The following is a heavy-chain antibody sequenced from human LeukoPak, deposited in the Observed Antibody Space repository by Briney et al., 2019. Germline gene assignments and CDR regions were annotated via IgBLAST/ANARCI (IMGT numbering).Heavy chain of an antibody. D-gene: IGHD3-9*01. CDR2: INHSGST. Sequence: SETLSLTCAVYGGSFSGYYWSWIRQPPGKGLEWIGEINHSGSTNYNPSLKSRVTISVDTSKNQFSLKLSSVTAADTAVYYCASPGENYDILTGYDYWGQGTLVTVSS. CDR3: ASPGENYDILTGYDY. V-gene: IGHV4-34*01. J-gene: IGHJ4*02. CDR1: GGSFSGYY.